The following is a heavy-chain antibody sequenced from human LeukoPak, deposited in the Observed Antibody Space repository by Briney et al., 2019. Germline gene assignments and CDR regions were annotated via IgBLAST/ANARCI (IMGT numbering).Heavy chain of an antibody. CDR1: GFTFSSYT. Sequence: GGSLRLSCAASGFTFSSYTMSWVRQAPGKGLEWVSGITATGSRTYYADSVKGRFTISRDSSKNTLYLQLNSLRADDTAVYYCATSMGGGNIDYWGQGALVTVSS. V-gene: IGHV3-23*01. D-gene: IGHD3-16*01. J-gene: IGHJ4*02. CDR2: ITATGSRT. CDR3: ATSMGGGNIDY.